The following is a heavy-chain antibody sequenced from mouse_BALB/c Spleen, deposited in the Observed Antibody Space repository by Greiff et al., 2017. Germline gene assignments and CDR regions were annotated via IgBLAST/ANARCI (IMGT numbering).Heavy chain of an antibody. Sequence: EVQLVESGAGLVKPGGSLKLSCAASGFTFSSYTMSWVRQTPEKRLEWVATICSGGGYTYYPDSVKGRFTMSRDNATNTPYLQVSSLKSEDTAMYYGTRDYDYGDGDYFDYWGQGTTLTVSA. D-gene: IGHD2-4*01. CDR3: TRDYDYGDGDYFDY. J-gene: IGHJ2*01. CDR2: ICSGGGYT. CDR1: GFTFSSYT. V-gene: IGHV5-6-4*01.